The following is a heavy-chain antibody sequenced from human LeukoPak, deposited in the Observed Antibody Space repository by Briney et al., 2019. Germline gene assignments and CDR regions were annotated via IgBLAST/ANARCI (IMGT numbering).Heavy chain of an antibody. CDR1: GFTFSSYG. Sequence: PGGSLRLSCAASGFTFSSYGMHWLRQAPGKGLEWVAFIRYDGSNKYYADSVKGRFTISRDNSKNTLYLQMNSLRAEDTAVYYCAKDKTYYYDSSGLFDYWGQGTLVTVSS. CDR2: IRYDGSNK. D-gene: IGHD3-22*01. J-gene: IGHJ4*02. CDR3: AKDKTYYYDSSGLFDY. V-gene: IGHV3-30*02.